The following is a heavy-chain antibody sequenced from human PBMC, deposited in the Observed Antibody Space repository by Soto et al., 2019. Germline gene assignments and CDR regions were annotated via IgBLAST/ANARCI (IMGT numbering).Heavy chain of an antibody. J-gene: IGHJ6*02. V-gene: IGHV4-61*03. D-gene: IGHD3-3*01. CDR1: GGSVSSGSYY. CDR3: ARAYDFWSGYPYYYGMDV. CDR2: IYYSGST. Sequence: QVQLQESGPGLVKPSETLSLTCTVSGGSVSSGSYYWSWIRQPPGKGLEWIGYIYYSGSTNYNPSLNIRVPISVATSKNHSSLKLSSVPAADTAVYYCARAYDFWSGYPYYYGMDVWGQGTTVTVSS.